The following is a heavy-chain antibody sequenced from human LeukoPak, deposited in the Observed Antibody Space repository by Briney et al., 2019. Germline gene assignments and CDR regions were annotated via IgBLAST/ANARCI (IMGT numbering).Heavy chain of an antibody. CDR1: GFTFSNAW. J-gene: IGHJ4*02. CDR3: TTDEWS. Sequence: GGSLRLSCAASGFTFSNAWMSWVRQAPGKGLEWVGRIKSKTHGATTDYAAPVKGRFTISRDDSKNTLYPQMNSLKAEDTAVYYCTTDEWSWGQGTLVTVSS. D-gene: IGHD3-3*01. V-gene: IGHV3-15*01. CDR2: IKSKTHGATT.